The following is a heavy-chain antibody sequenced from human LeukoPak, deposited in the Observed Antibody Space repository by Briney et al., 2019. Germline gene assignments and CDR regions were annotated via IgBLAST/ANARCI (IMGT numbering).Heavy chain of an antibody. V-gene: IGHV3-21*01. Sequence: PGGSLRLSCAASGFPFNTYRMNWVRQAPGKGLEWVSSISTSSTYIYYADSVKGRFTISRDNAKNSLYLQMNSLRAEDTAVYYCARVGRPESFQVYYFDYWGQGALVTVSS. J-gene: IGHJ4*02. CDR1: GFPFNTYR. D-gene: IGHD1-1*01. CDR2: ISTSSTYI. CDR3: ARVGRPESFQVYYFDY.